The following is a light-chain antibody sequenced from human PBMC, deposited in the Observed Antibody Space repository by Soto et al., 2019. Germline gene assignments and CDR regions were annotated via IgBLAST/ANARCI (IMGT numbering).Light chain of an antibody. V-gene: IGKV1-5*03. CDR1: QKIDDW. Sequence: DVQMTQSPSTLAASVGDRVTITCRASQKIDDWMAWYQQKPGKAPKLLSYRASYLETGVPSRFSGSGSGTEFTLNISSLQPDDFATYYYQQYHRWTFGQGTKVEVK. J-gene: IGKJ1*01. CDR3: QQYHRWT. CDR2: RAS.